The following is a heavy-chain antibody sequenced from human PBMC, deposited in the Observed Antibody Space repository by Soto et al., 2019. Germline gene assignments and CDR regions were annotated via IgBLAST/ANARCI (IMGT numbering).Heavy chain of an antibody. Sequence: ASVKVSCKASGYTFTTYPIHWVRQAPGQRLEWMGWNNSGNGDTKYSQNFQDRVTIIADTSATTAYMELSSLRSEDTAVYYCAKNWNWGSLVHWGQGTLVTVSS. V-gene: IGHV1-3*01. CDR2: NNSGNGDT. J-gene: IGHJ4*02. D-gene: IGHD7-27*01. CDR1: GYTFTTYP. CDR3: AKNWNWGSLVH.